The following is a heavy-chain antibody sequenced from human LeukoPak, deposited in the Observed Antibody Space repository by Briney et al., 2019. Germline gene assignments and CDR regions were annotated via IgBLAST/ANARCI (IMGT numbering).Heavy chain of an antibody. CDR3: TRAVLLWFGDSPGAFDI. J-gene: IGHJ3*02. V-gene: IGHV6-1*01. CDR1: GDSVPSNSAA. Sequence: SQTLSLTCAISGDSVPSNSAAWNWIRQSPSRGLEWLGRTYYRSKWYNDYAVSVKSRITINPDTSKNQFSLQLNSVTPEDTAVYYCTRAVLLWFGDSPGAFDIWGQGTMVTVSS. D-gene: IGHD3-10*01. CDR2: TYYRSKWYN.